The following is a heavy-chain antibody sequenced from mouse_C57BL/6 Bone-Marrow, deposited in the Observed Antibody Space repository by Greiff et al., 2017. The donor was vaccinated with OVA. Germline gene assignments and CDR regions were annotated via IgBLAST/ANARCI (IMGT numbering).Heavy chain of an antibody. J-gene: IGHJ3*01. Sequence: QVQLKQSGPELVKPGASVKISCKASGYAFSSSWMNWVKQRPGKGLEWIGRIYPGDGDTNYNGKFKGKATLTADKSSSTAYMQLSSLTSEDSAVYFCARSYGSRFAYWGQGTLVTVSA. CDR1: GYAFSSSW. CDR3: ARSYGSRFAY. CDR2: IYPGDGDT. D-gene: IGHD1-1*01. V-gene: IGHV1-82*01.